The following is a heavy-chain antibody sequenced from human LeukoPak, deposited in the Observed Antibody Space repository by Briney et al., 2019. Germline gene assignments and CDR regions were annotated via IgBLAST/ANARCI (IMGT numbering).Heavy chain of an antibody. CDR1: AGSISSYY. Sequence: PSETLSLTCTVSAGSISSYYWTWIRQPPGKGLEWIGYIYYSGSTTYNPSLKSRVTISVDTSKNQFSLKLSSVTAADTAVYYCARGGYYDSSAYYPSDYWGQGILVTVSS. V-gene: IGHV4-59*01. D-gene: IGHD3-22*01. CDR2: IYYSGST. J-gene: IGHJ4*02. CDR3: ARGGYYDSSAYYPSDY.